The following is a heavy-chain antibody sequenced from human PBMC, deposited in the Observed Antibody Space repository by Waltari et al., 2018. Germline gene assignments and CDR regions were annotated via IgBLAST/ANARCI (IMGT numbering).Heavy chain of an antibody. Sequence: QVQXXQWGAGLLKPSETLSLTXAVYGGSFSGYYWNWFRQPPGKGLEWIGEMNPSGGTNYNPSLKSXVTXSAVLXKXQFSLRLXXXTAAXTAVYYCARGXYNYADYXGQGTLVTVXS. J-gene: IGHJ4*02. CDR3: ARGXYNYADY. CDR2: MNPSGGT. V-gene: IGHV4-34*01. CDR1: GGSFSGYY. D-gene: IGHD1-1*01.